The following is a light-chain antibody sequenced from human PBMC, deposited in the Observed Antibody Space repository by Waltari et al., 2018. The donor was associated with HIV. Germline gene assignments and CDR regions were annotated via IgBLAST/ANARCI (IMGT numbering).Light chain of an antibody. J-gene: IGKJ2*01. CDR2: QAS. CDR1: QNIGTS. Sequence: DIRLTQTPSTLSAAVRDTVTITCRASQNIGTSLAWYQQRPGKATTLLIYQASTLQNGVSSRFSGSGSGTEFTLTITSLQRDDFASYFCQQYETYYTFGQGSRLE. CDR3: QQYETYYT. V-gene: IGKV1-5*03.